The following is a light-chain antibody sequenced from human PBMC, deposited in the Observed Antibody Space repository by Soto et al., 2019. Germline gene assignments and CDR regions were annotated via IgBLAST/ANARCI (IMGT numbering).Light chain of an antibody. V-gene: IGKV1-5*03. CDR3: PQYSSLPLT. CDR1: QSISSW. CDR2: KAA. J-gene: IGKJ4*01. Sequence: DIQMTQSPSTLSAFVGDRVTITCRASQSISSWLAWYQQKPGKAPNLLIYKAANLESGVPSRFSGSGSGTEFNLTINNLQPEGFGTYYWPQYSSLPLTFGGGSRVEIK.